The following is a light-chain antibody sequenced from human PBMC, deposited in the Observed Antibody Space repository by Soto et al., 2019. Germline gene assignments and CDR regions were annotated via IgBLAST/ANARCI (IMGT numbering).Light chain of an antibody. J-gene: IGKJ1*01. CDR2: PAS. CDR3: LQHNRYWT. V-gene: IGKV1-17*01. CDR1: QGISND. Sequence: DIQMTQSPSSLSASVGDRVTITCRASQGISNDLGWYQQKPGKAPKRLIYPASSLQSGVPSRFSGSGSGTEFTLTISRLQPEDFATYYCLQHNRYWTFGQGTKVEI.